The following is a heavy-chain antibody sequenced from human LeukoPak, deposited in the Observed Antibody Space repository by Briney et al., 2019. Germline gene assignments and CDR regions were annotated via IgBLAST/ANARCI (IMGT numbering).Heavy chain of an antibody. D-gene: IGHD6-6*01. J-gene: IGHJ3*02. Sequence: GGSLRLSCAASGFTFYDYAMHWVRQVQGKGLGWVSAIGWNSDNIGYADSVKGRFTISRDNAKNSLYLQMNSLRVEDMALYYCAKDMMFSASSGAFDIWGQGTLVIVSS. CDR1: GFTFYDYA. V-gene: IGHV3-9*03. CDR3: AKDMMFSASSGAFDI. CDR2: IGWNSDNI.